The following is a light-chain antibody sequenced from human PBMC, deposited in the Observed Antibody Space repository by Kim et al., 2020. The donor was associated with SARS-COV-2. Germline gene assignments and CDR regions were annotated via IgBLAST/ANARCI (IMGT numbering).Light chain of an antibody. CDR3: QQYFSTPPWT. J-gene: IGKJ1*01. CDR1: QAISNS. CDR2: AAS. Sequence: SVGDRVTITCRASQAISNSLAWYQQGPGKAPNLLVYAASRLQSGVPSRFTGSGSGTLYTLTITSLQPEDFATYYCQQYFSTPPWTFGQGTKVDIK. V-gene: IGKV1-NL1*01.